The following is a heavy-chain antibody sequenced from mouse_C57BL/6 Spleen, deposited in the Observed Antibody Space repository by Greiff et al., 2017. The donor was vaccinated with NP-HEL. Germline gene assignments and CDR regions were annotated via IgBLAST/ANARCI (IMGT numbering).Heavy chain of an antibody. Sequence: QVQLQQSGAELARPGASVKLSCKASGYTFTSYGISWVKQRTGQGLEWIGEIYPSSGNTYYNEKFTGKATLTADKSSSTAYMELRSLTSEDSAVYLCARSGDCYSSDCCFDYWGQGTTLTVSS. D-gene: IGHD1-1*01. J-gene: IGHJ2*01. CDR3: ARSGDCYSSDCCFDY. CDR1: GYTFTSYG. CDR2: IYPSSGNT. V-gene: IGHV1-81*01.